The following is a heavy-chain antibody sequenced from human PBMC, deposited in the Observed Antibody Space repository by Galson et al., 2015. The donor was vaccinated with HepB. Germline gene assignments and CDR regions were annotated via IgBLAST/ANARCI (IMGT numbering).Heavy chain of an antibody. J-gene: IGHJ4*02. D-gene: IGHD6-13*01. CDR2: INHSGST. CDR1: GGSFSGYY. CDR3: ARGLRYSSSWRY. V-gene: IGHV4-34*01. Sequence: LSLTCAVYGGSFSGYYWSWIRQPPGKGLEWIGEINHSGSTNYNPSLKSRVTISVDTSKNQFSLKLSSVTAADTAVYYCARGLRYSSSWRYWGQGTLVTVSS.